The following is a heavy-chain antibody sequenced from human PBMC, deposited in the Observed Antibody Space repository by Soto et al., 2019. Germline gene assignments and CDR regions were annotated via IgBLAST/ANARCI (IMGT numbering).Heavy chain of an antibody. CDR2: INPHGGST. J-gene: IGHJ5*02. CDR3: ARSSGGNFGIIIEGSNWFDP. V-gene: IGHV1-46*01. D-gene: IGHD3-3*01. Sequence: ASVKVSCKAPGDTFTSYYLNWVRQAPGQGLEWMGVINPHGGSTKYAQKFQGRITMTRDTSRSTVYMELSSLRSDDTAIYYCARSSGGNFGIIIEGSNWFDPWGQGTMVTVS. CDR1: GDTFTSYY.